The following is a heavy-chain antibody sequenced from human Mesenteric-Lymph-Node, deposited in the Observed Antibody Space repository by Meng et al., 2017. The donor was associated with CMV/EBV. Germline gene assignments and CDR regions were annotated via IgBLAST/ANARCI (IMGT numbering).Heavy chain of an antibody. D-gene: IGHD6-19*01. Sequence: GSLRLSCTISGGSISNCNWSWFRQPPGKGLEWIANIYYGASTYSNPSLESRVTISVDTSKNQFSLKLSSVTAPDTAVYYCARGWGSAWSTYFDYWGQGTLVTVSS. CDR3: ARGWGSAWSTYFDY. CDR1: GGSISNCN. V-gene: IGHV4-59*04. CDR2: IYYGAST. J-gene: IGHJ4*02.